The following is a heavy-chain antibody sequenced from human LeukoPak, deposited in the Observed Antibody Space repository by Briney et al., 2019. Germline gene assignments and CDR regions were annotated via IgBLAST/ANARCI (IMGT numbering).Heavy chain of an antibody. Sequence: GRSLRLSRAASGFTFSSYGMHWVRQAPGKGLEWVAVIWYDGSNKYYADSVKGRFTISRDNSKSTLYLQMNSLRAEDTAVYYCAKGELYDAFDIWGQGTMVTVSS. J-gene: IGHJ3*02. CDR1: GFTFSSYG. CDR2: IWYDGSNK. V-gene: IGHV3-33*06. CDR3: AKGELYDAFDI. D-gene: IGHD1-26*01.